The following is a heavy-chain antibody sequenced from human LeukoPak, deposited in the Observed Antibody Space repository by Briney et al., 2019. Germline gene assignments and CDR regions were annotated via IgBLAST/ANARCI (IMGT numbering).Heavy chain of an antibody. V-gene: IGHV4-34*01. Sequence: SETLSLTCAVYGGSFSGYYWSWIRQPPGKGLEWIGEINHSGSTNYNPSLKSRVTISVDTSKNQFSLKLSSVTAADTAVYYCARGRNIVVVPDAPDDAFDIWGQGTMVTVSS. CDR1: GGSFSGYY. D-gene: IGHD2-2*01. J-gene: IGHJ3*02. CDR3: ARGRNIVVVPDAPDDAFDI. CDR2: INHSGST.